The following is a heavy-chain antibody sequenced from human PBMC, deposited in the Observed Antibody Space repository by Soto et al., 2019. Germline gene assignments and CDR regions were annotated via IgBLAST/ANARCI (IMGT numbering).Heavy chain of an antibody. V-gene: IGHV1-8*01. CDR1: GYTFPSYD. J-gene: IGHJ6*03. CDR3: ARGGTVTAYYYYYYMDV. CDR2: MNPNSGNT. Sequence: VSVKVSCQASGYTFPSYDINWVRQATGQGLEWMGWMNPNSGNTGYAQKFQGRVTMTRNTSISTAYMELSSLRSEDTAVYYCARGGTVTAYYYYYYMDVWGKGTTVTVSS. D-gene: IGHD4-4*01.